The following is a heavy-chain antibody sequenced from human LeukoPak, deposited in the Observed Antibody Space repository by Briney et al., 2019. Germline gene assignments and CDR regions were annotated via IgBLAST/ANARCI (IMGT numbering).Heavy chain of an antibody. CDR2: IYYIVST. V-gene: IGHV4-59*01. J-gene: IGHJ3*02. CDR1: AGSISSYY. Sequence: SETLSLTCTVAAGSISSYYWSWIRPPPGKGRGWIGYIYYIVSTTNNPSLKSRVTISVDPSKNQFSLRLSSVTAADTAVYYCARPDRTGALGRFRMRSDAFDIWGQGTMVTVSS. D-gene: IGHD3-3*01. CDR3: ARPDRTGALGRFRMRSDAFDI.